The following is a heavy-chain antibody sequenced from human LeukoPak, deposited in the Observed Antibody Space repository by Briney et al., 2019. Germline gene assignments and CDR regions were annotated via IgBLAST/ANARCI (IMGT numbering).Heavy chain of an antibody. CDR1: GGTFSSYA. J-gene: IGHJ4*02. CDR3: ARDHSSSCQLFDY. V-gene: IGHV1-69*06. Sequence: ASVKVSCKASGGTFSSYAISWVRQAPGQGLEWMGGIIPIFGTANYAQKFQGRVTITADKSTSTAYMELSSLRSEDTAVYYCARDHSSSCQLFDYWGQGALVTVSS. D-gene: IGHD3-22*01. CDR2: IIPIFGTA.